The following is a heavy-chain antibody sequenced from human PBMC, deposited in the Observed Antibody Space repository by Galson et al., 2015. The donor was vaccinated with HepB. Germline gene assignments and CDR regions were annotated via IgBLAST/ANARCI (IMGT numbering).Heavy chain of an antibody. CDR1: GFTFSNAW. D-gene: IGHD3-22*01. CDR2: IKSKNDGGTT. Sequence: SLRLSCAASGFTFSNAWMSWVRQAPGKGLEWVGHIKSKNDGGTTDYAAPVKGGFTISRDDSKNTLYLQMNSLKTEDTAVYYCTTRKLDGGDYYYLAYFDSWGQGTLVTVSS. J-gene: IGHJ4*02. CDR3: TTRKLDGGDYYYLAYFDS. V-gene: IGHV3-15*01.